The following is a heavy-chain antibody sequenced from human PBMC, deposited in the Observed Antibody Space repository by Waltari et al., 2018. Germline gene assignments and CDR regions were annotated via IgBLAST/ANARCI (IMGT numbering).Heavy chain of an antibody. V-gene: IGHV3-30*14. J-gene: IGHJ6*02. CDR2: TKGGGNT. CDR3: ASDPGFANGMDG. Sequence: QVQLVESGGGVVQPGRSLRLSCAASGFTFSSYAMHWVRQAPGKGLEWVSVTKGGGNTFYSDSVKGRFTISTDDSSNTLSLQMNSLRVEDTAVYYCASDPGFANGMDGWGQGTTVTVSS. CDR1: GFTFSSYA.